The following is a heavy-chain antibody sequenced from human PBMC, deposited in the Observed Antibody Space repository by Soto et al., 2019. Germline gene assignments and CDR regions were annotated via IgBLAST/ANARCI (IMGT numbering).Heavy chain of an antibody. Sequence: KTSETLSLTCCVSGDYIHVGGYYWTWIRQRPGKGLEWMGYIYYTGKTYYNPSLESRLTMPVDRSKNQFSLRLTSVTAADTAVYFCGRDLTSNANCIDPWGQGTRCTASS. CDR1: GDYIHVGGYY. D-gene: IGHD2-2*01. CDR3: GRDLTSNANCIDP. CDR2: IYYTGKT. V-gene: IGHV4-30-4*01. J-gene: IGHJ5*02.